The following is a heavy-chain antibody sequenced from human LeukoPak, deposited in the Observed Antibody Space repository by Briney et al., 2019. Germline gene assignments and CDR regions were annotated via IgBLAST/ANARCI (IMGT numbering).Heavy chain of an antibody. CDR3: ARPSSPNPGWYDFDY. J-gene: IGHJ4*02. D-gene: IGHD6-19*01. CDR1: GFTFSSYG. CDR2: IRYDGSNK. V-gene: IGHV3-30*02. Sequence: GGSLRLSCAASGFTFSSYGMHWVRQAPGKGLEWVAFIRYDGSNKYYADSVKGRFTISRDNSKSTLYLQLNSLRAEDTAVYYCARPSSPNPGWYDFDYWGQGTLVTVSS.